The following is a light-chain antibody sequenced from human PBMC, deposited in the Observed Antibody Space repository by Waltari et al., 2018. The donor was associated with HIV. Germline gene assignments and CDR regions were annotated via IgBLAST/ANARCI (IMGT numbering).Light chain of an antibody. CDR1: TSDVAGYNY. J-gene: IGLJ2*01. Sequence: QSALTQPRSVSGSPGQSCTISCTGTTSDVAGYNYVSWYQQHPRKAPKLMIYDFSKRPTGVPDRFSGSKSGNAASLTISGLQAEDDTDYYCCSYAGSYTLVFGGGTKLTVL. CDR2: DFS. CDR3: CSYAGSYTLV. V-gene: IGLV2-11*01.